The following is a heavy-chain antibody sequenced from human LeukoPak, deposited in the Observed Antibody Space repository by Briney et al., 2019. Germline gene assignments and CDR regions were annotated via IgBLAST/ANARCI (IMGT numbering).Heavy chain of an antibody. Sequence: PSETLSLTCTVSGGSTSSYYWSWIRQPAGKGLEWIGRIYTSGSTNYNPSLKSRVTISVDKSKNQFSLKLSPVTAADTAVYYCARGGWYGGWFDPWGQGTLVTVSS. CDR3: ARGGWYGGWFDP. V-gene: IGHV4-4*07. J-gene: IGHJ5*02. CDR2: IYTSGST. CDR1: GGSTSSYY. D-gene: IGHD6-19*01.